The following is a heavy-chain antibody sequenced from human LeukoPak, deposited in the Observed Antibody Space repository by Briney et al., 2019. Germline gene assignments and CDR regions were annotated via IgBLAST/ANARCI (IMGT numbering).Heavy chain of an antibody. D-gene: IGHD1-14*01. CDR3: ARGPNAGSLDY. CDR1: GGSISSGGYY. V-gene: IGHV4-31*03. Sequence: SETLSLTCTVSGGSISSGGYYWGWLRQHPGKGLEWIGYIYSSGSTYYNPSLKSRVTISVDTSKNQFSLKLSSVTAADTAVYYCARGPNAGSLDYWGQGTLVTVSS. J-gene: IGHJ4*02. CDR2: IYSSGST.